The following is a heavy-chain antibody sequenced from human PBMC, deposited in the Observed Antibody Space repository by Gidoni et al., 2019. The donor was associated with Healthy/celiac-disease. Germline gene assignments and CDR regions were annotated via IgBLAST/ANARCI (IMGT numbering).Heavy chain of an antibody. CDR2: IRAYNGNT. Sequence: QLQPVQSGAEVKTPGASVKVSSQASGYTFTVYGLSWGRHAPGQGLECMGWIRAYNGNTNYAQKLQGRVTMTTDTSTSTAYMELRSLRSDDTAVYYCARDGWLEGLSRGYGMDVWGQGTTVTVSS. CDR3: ARDGWLEGLSRGYGMDV. D-gene: IGHD6-19*01. CDR1: GYTFTVYG. V-gene: IGHV1-18*04. J-gene: IGHJ6*02.